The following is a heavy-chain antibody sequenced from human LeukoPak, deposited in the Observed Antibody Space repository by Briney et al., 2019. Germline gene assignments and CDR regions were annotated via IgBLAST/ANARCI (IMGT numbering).Heavy chain of an antibody. CDR1: GFTFSSYW. CDR3: ARDSGYSGYEGFDY. Sequence: GGSLRLSCAASGFTFSSYWMSWVRQAPGKGLERVANIKQDGSEKYYVDSVKGRFTISRDNAKNSLYLQMNSLRAEDTAAYYCARDSGYSGYEGFDYWGQGTLVTVSS. D-gene: IGHD5-12*01. CDR2: IKQDGSEK. J-gene: IGHJ4*02. V-gene: IGHV3-7*01.